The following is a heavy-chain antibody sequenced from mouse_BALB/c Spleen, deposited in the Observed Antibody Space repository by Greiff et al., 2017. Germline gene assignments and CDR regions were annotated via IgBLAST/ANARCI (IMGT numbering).Heavy chain of an antibody. V-gene: IGHV8-12*01. CDR1: GFSLSTSGMG. CDR3: ARSYGNLFAY. D-gene: IGHD2-1*01. Sequence: QVTLKVSGPGILQPSQTLSLTCSFSGFSLSTSGMGVSWIRQPSGKGLEWLAHIYWDDDKRYNPSLKSRLTISKDTSRNQVFLKITSVDTADTATYYCARSYGNLFAYWGQGTLVTVSA. J-gene: IGHJ3*01. CDR2: IYWDDDK.